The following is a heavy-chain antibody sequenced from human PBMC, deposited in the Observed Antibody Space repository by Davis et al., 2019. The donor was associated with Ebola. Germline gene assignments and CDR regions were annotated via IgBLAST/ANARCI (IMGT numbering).Heavy chain of an antibody. CDR2: ISWNSGSI. CDR1: GFTFDDYA. J-gene: IGHJ6*04. V-gene: IGHV3-9*01. Sequence: PGGSLRLSCAASGFTFDDYAMHWVRQAPGKGLEWVSGISWNSGSIGYADSVKGRFTISRDNAKNSLYLQMNSLRAEDTAVYYCGGDMEVWGKGTTVTVSS. CDR3: GGDMEV.